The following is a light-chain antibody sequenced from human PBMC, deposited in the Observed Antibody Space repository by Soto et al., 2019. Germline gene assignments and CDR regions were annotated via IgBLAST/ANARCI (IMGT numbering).Light chain of an antibody. J-gene: IGKJ1*01. Sequence: DIQMTQSPSSLSASVGDRVTITCRASQSITSYLNWYQQRPGKAPNLLIYAASSLQSGVPSRFSVSGSGTDFTLTISSLQPEDFATYYCQQSFITPWTFGQGTKVEIK. CDR1: QSITSY. V-gene: IGKV1-39*01. CDR2: AAS. CDR3: QQSFITPWT.